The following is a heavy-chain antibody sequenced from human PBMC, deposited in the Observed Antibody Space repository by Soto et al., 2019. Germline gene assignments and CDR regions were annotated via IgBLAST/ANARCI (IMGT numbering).Heavy chain of an antibody. J-gene: IGHJ4*02. D-gene: IGHD2-2*01. CDR1: GFTFSSYA. CDR3: AKDRCGTTSCIWGPDY. V-gene: IGHV3-23*01. Sequence: GGSLRLSCAASGFTFSSYAMSWVRQAPGKGLEWVSAVTVGGGTYYADSVKGRFTISRDNSKNTLYLQMNSLRAEDTAVYYCAKDRCGTTSCIWGPDYWGQGTLVTVSS. CDR2: VTVGGGT.